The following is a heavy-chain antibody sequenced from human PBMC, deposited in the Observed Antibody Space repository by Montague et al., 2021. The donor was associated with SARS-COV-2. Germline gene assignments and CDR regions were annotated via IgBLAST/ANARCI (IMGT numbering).Heavy chain of an antibody. V-gene: IGHV3-48*03. CDR1: GLTFSSYE. Sequence: SLRLSCAASGLTFSSYEMNWVRQAPGKGLEWVSYISSSGSNIHYADSVKGRFSIYRDNAKNSLYLQMNSLRAEDTAVYYCARRAYYDGYWGQGTLVTVSS. CDR3: ARRAYYDGY. D-gene: IGHD3-22*01. CDR2: ISSSGSNI. J-gene: IGHJ4*02.